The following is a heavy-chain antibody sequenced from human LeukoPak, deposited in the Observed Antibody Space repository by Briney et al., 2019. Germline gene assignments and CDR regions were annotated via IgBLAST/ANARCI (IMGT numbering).Heavy chain of an antibody. J-gene: IGHJ4*02. CDR2: IYTSGST. CDR1: GGSISSGSYY. V-gene: IGHV4-61*02. CDR3: ARETEGLDY. Sequence: PSETLSLTCTVSGGSISSGSYYWSWIRQPAGKGLEWIGRIYTSGSTNYNPSLKSRVTISVDTSKNQFSLKLSSVTAADTAVYYCARETEGLDYWGQGTLVTVSS.